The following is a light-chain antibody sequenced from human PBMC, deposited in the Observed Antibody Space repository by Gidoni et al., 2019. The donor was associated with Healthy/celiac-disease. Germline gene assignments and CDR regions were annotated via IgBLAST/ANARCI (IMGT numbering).Light chain of an antibody. CDR3: AAWDDSLSGRV. Sequence: QSVLTQPPSASGTPGQRVTISCSGSSSHIGSNYVYWYQQLPGTAPKLLIYRNNQRPSGVPDRFSGSKSGISASLAISGLRSEDEADYYCAAWDDSLSGRVFGGGTKLTVL. CDR2: RNN. V-gene: IGLV1-47*01. J-gene: IGLJ3*02. CDR1: SSHIGSNY.